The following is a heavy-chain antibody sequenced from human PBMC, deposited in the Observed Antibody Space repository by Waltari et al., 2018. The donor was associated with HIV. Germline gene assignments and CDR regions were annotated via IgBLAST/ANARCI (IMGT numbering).Heavy chain of an antibody. Sequence: EVQLVQAGAEVKKPGESLRIFCKGSGYSFTSYWISWVRRMPGKGLEWMGRIDPSDSYTNYSPSFHGHVTISADKSISTAYLQWSSLKASDTAMYYCARTPSGSSWEDWYFDLWGRGTLVTVSS. J-gene: IGHJ2*01. CDR3: ARTPSGSSWEDWYFDL. CDR2: IDPSDSYT. V-gene: IGHV5-10-1*01. D-gene: IGHD6-13*01. CDR1: GYSFTSYW.